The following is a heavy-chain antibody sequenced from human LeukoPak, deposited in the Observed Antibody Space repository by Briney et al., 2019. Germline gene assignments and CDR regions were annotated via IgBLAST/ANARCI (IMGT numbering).Heavy chain of an antibody. CDR2: IIPIFGTA. D-gene: IGHD3-22*01. J-gene: IGHJ4*02. CDR1: GGTFSRYA. Sequence: SVKVSCKASGGTFSRYAISWVRQAPGQGLEWMGGIIPIFGTANYAQKFQGKVTITADESTSTAYMELRSLRSEDTAVYYCARGWDYDSGGRPTAYVYWGQGTLVTVSS. CDR3: ARGWDYDSGGRPTAYVY. V-gene: IGHV1-69*13.